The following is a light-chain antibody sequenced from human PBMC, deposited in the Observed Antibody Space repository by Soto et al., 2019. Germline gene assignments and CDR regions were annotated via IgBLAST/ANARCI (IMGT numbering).Light chain of an antibody. CDR2: DAS. J-gene: IGKJ5*01. CDR1: QSVSTY. V-gene: IGKV1-39*01. Sequence: DILVTHAPSSLSSSVGYRVTISCRXSQSVSTYLNWYQQKPGKAPKLLIYDASTLQSGVPSRFSGSGGGTEFTLTISSLQSEDFAVYYCQQYDNWPPITFGQGTRLEIK. CDR3: QQYDNWPPIT.